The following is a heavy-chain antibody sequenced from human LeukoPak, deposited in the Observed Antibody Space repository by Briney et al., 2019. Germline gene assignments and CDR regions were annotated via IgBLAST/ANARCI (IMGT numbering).Heavy chain of an antibody. CDR3: ARLVGATREFDY. Sequence: SETLSLTCIVSGGSISSYYWSWIRQPPGKGLEWIGEINHSGSTNYNPSLKSRVTISVDTSKNQFSLKLSSVTAADTAVYYCARLVGATREFDYWGQGTLVTVSS. D-gene: IGHD1-26*01. CDR2: INHSGST. CDR1: GGSISSYY. V-gene: IGHV4-34*01. J-gene: IGHJ4*02.